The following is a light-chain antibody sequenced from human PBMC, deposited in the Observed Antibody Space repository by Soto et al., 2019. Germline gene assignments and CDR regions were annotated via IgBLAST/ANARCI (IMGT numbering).Light chain of an antibody. CDR2: GAS. Sequence: EIEMTQSPATLSVSPGERATLSCRASQSVSSKLAWYQQKPGQAPRLLIYGASTRATGIPARFSGSGSGTEFTLTISSLQSEDFAVYYCQQYTHWPTFGQGTKVDIK. CDR3: QQYTHWPT. J-gene: IGKJ1*01. V-gene: IGKV3-15*01. CDR1: QSVSSK.